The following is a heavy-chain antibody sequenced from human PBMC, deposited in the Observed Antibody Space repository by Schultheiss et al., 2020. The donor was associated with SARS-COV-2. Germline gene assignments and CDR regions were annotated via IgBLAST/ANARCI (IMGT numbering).Heavy chain of an antibody. Sequence: GGSLRLSCAASGFTFSSYWMSWVRQAPGKGLEWVSYISSSSSYIYYADSVKVRFTISRDNSKNTLYLQMSSLRAEDTAIYYCAKDWNLVYWGQGTLVTVSS. CDR3: AKDWNLVY. CDR1: GFTFSSYW. V-gene: IGHV3-21*05. D-gene: IGHD1-1*01. J-gene: IGHJ4*02. CDR2: ISSSSSYI.